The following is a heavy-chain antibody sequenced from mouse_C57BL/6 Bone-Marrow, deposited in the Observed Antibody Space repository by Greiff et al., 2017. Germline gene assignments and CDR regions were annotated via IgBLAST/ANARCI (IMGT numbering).Heavy chain of an antibody. V-gene: IGHV5-6*01. D-gene: IGHD2-3*01. CDR1: GFTFSSYG. CDR3: ARDGYYAWFVY. Sequence: VQLKESGGDLVKPGGSLKLSCAASGFTFSSYGMSWVRQTPDKRLEWVATISSGGSYTYYPDSVKGRFTISRDNAKNTLYLQMSSLKSEDTAMYYCARDGYYAWFVYWGQGTLVTVSA. CDR2: ISSGGSYT. J-gene: IGHJ3*01.